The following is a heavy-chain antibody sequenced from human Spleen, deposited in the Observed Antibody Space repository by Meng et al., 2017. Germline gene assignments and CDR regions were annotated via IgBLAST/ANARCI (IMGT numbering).Heavy chain of an antibody. V-gene: IGHV1-2*06. CDR2: INPTSGGT. CDR3: ARCEGPTNLKGSTSFLYYYYGMDV. CDR1: GYTFTGYY. D-gene: IGHD1-26*01. Sequence: ASVKVSCKASGYTFTGYYMHWVRQAPGQGLEWMGRINPTSGGTNYAQKLQGRVTMTRDTSISTVYMELSNPRSDDTAVYYCARCEGPTNLKGSTSFLYYYYGMDVWGQGTTVTVSS. J-gene: IGHJ6*02.